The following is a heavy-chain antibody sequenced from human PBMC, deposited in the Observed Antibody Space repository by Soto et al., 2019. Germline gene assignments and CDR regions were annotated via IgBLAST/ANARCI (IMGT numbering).Heavy chain of an antibody. D-gene: IGHD3-10*01. CDR3: AKDMNYPRFGGFDY. CDR1: GFTFDDYA. V-gene: IGHV3-9*01. Sequence: GGSLRLSCAASGFTFDDYAMHWVRQAPGKGLEWVSGISWNSGSIGYADSVKGRFTISRDNAKNSLYLQMNSLRAEDTALYYCAKDMNYPRFGGFDYWGQGTLVTVSS. J-gene: IGHJ4*02. CDR2: ISWNSGSI.